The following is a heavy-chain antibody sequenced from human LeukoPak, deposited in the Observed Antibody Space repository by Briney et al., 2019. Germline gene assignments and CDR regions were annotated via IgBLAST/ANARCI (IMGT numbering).Heavy chain of an antibody. CDR3: ARSYSGYDGVGYYFDY. V-gene: IGHV3-48*04. J-gene: IGHJ4*02. D-gene: IGHD5-12*01. CDR2: ISSSSSTI. CDR1: GFTFSSYS. Sequence: GGSLRLSCAASGFTFSSYSMNWVRQAPGKGLEWVSYISSSSSTIYYADSVKGRFTISRDNAKNSLYLQMNSLRAEDTAVYYCARSYSGYDGVGYYFDYWGQGTLVTVSS.